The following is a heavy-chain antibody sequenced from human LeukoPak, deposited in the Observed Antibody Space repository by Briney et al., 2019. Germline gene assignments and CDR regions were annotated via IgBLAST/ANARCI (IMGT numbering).Heavy chain of an antibody. J-gene: IGHJ4*02. Sequence: SETLSLTCAVYGGSFSGYYWSWIRQPPGKGLEWIGEINHSGSTNYNPSLKSRVTISVDTSKNQFSLKLSSVTAADTAVYYCASSNYDSSGYRGFDYWGQGTLVTVSS. CDR3: ASSNYDSSGYRGFDY. CDR2: INHSGST. CDR1: GGSFSGYY. V-gene: IGHV4-34*01. D-gene: IGHD3-22*01.